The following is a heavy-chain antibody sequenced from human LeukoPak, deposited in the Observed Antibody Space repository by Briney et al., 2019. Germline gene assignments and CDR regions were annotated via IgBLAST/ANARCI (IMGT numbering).Heavy chain of an antibody. CDR1: GFTFSSYG. D-gene: IGHD6-19*01. CDR2: IRYDGSNK. J-gene: IGHJ4*02. Sequence: PGGSLRLSCAASGFTFSSYGMHWVRQDPGKGLEWVAFIRYDGSNKYYADSVKGRFTISRDNSKNTLYLQMNSLRAEDTAVYYCAKEPFRSGWYDGWGQGTLVTVSS. V-gene: IGHV3-30*02. CDR3: AKEPFRSGWYDG.